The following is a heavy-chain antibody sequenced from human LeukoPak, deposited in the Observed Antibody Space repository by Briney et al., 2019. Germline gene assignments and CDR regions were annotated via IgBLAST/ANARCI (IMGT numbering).Heavy chain of an antibody. CDR2: IKEDGSET. CDR1: GLTFSSYP. D-gene: IGHD6-25*01. CDR3: ALAAGGGFYN. J-gene: IGHJ4*02. Sequence: PGGSLRLSCAASGLTFSSYPMSWVRQAPGKGLEWVANIKEDGSETNYGDSVKGRFTISRDNAENSLYMQMNSLRVDDTAVYYCALAAGGGFYNWGQGTLVTVSS. V-gene: IGHV3-7*01.